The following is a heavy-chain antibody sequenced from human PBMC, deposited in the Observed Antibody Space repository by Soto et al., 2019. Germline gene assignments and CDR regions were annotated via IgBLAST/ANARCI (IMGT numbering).Heavy chain of an antibody. J-gene: IGHJ4*02. CDR3: VRGGVHYYDNSFDY. CDR2: IKQDVSER. V-gene: IGHV3-7*03. CDR1: GFSLIPYW. Sequence: GGSLRLSCAASGFSLIPYWMSCVRQAPWKGLEWVSNIKQDVSERNYVNSVKGRFTISRDNAKNSVYLEMNSLRAEDTAVYYCVRGGVHYYDNSFDYWGQGTLVTVSS. D-gene: IGHD3-22*01.